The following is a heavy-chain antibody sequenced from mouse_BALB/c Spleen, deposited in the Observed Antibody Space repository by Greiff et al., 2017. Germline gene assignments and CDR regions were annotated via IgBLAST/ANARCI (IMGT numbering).Heavy chain of an antibody. CDR1: GFTFSDYY. CDR2: ISDGGSYT. Sequence: EVQLVESGGGLVKPGGSLKLSCAASGFTFSDYYMYWVRQTPEKRLEWVATISDGGSYTYYPDSVKGRFTISRDNAKNNLYLQMSSLKSEDTAMYYCARVDNYYAMDYWGQGTSVTVSS. V-gene: IGHV5-4*02. J-gene: IGHJ4*01. CDR3: ARVDNYYAMDY.